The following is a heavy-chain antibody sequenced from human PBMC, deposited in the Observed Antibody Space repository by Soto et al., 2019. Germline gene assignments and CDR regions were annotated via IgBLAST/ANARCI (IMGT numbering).Heavy chain of an antibody. CDR3: ARVEYYYDSSGTRPDWFDP. CDR1: VGSISSYY. Sequence: PSETLSITGTVSVGSISSYYWSWIRQPPGKGLEWIGYIYYSGSTNYNPSLKSRVTISVDTSKNQFSLKLSSVTAADTAVYYCARVEYYYDSSGTRPDWFDPWGQGTLVTVSS. J-gene: IGHJ5*02. D-gene: IGHD3-22*01. V-gene: IGHV4-59*01. CDR2: IYYSGST.